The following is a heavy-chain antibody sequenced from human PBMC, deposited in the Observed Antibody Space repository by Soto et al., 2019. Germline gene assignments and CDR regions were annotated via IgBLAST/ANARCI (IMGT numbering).Heavy chain of an antibody. Sequence: ASVKVSCKASGGTFSSYAISWVRQAPGQGLEWMGGIIPIFGTANYAQKFQGRVTITADESTSTAYMELSSLRSEDTAVYYCARAPLYSSGWGGFDYWGQGTLVTVSS. D-gene: IGHD6-19*01. CDR2: IIPIFGTA. V-gene: IGHV1-69*13. J-gene: IGHJ4*02. CDR3: ARAPLYSSGWGGFDY. CDR1: GGTFSSYA.